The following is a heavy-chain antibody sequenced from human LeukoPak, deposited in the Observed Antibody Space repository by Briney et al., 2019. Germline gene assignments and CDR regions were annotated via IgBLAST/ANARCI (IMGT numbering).Heavy chain of an antibody. CDR1: GGSISSYY. V-gene: IGHV4-59*12. CDR2: VYYSGTT. J-gene: IGHJ4*02. D-gene: IGHD3-10*01. Sequence: SETLSLTCTVSGGSISSYYWSWIRQPPGKGLEWIGYVYYSGTTDYSPSLKSRVTMSVDTSKNQFSLKLSSVTAADTAVYYCARSSAYYYGSGSYYFDYWGQGTLVTVSS. CDR3: ARSSAYYYGSGSYYFDY.